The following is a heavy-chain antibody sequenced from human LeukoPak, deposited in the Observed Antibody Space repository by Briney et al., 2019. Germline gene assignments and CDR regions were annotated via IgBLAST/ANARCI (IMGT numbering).Heavy chain of an antibody. Sequence: GGSLRLSCAASGFTFSSYGMHWVRQAPGKGLEWVAVISYDGSNKYYADSVKGRFTISRDNSKNTLYLQMNSLRAEDTAVYYCAKETFFSGSYYAYWGQGTLVTVSS. V-gene: IGHV3-30*18. CDR2: ISYDGSNK. D-gene: IGHD1-26*01. CDR1: GFTFSSYG. J-gene: IGHJ4*02. CDR3: AKETFFSGSYYAY.